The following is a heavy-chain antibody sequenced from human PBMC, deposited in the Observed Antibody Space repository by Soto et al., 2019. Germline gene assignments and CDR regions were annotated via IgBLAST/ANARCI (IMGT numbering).Heavy chain of an antibody. V-gene: IGHV3-30-3*01. CDR2: ISYDGGNK. Sequence: AGGSLRLSCAASGFTFRTYAFHWVRQAPGKGLEWVAVISYDGGNKYYADSVKGRFTISRDNSKNTLYLQMNGLRAEDTAVYYCARTVTFGGLTVDYWGQGTLVTVSS. CDR1: GFTFRTYA. D-gene: IGHD3-16*01. J-gene: IGHJ4*02. CDR3: ARTVTFGGLTVDY.